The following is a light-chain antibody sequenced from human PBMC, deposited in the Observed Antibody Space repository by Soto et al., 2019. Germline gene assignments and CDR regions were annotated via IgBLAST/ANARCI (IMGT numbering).Light chain of an antibody. Sequence: DIQMTQSPSTLSASVGDRVTITSRASQRISNWLAWYQQKPGKAPKLLIYRASTLQSGVPSRFSGSGSGTEFTLTISSLQPDDFATYFCQHYNRYSGTFGPGTKVDVK. CDR2: RAS. J-gene: IGKJ3*01. CDR1: QRISNW. V-gene: IGKV1-5*03. CDR3: QHYNRYSGT.